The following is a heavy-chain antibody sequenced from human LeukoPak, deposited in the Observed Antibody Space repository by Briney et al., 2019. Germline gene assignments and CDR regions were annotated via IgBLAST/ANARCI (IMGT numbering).Heavy chain of an antibody. J-gene: IGHJ4*02. CDR1: GFTFSSYG. V-gene: IGHV3-33*06. Sequence: GGSLRLSCAASGFTFSSYGMHWVRQAPGKGLEWVAVIWYDGSNKYYADSVKGRFTISRDNSKNTLYLQMNSLRAEDTAVYYCAKVGTAMVTWDYFDYWGQGTLVTVSS. CDR2: IWYDGSNK. D-gene: IGHD5-18*01. CDR3: AKVGTAMVTWDYFDY.